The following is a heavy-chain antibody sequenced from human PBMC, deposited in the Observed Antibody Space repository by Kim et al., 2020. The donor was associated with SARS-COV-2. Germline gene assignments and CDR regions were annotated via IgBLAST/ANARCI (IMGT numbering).Heavy chain of an antibody. V-gene: IGHV4-34*01. CDR3: ARATQTNYYYGSGSYNPPRYYYGMDV. Sequence: SETLSLTCAVYGGSFSGYYWSWIRQPPGKGLEWIGEINHSGSTNYNPSLKSRVTISVDTSKNQFSLKLSSVTAADTAVYYCARATQTNYYYGSGSYNPPRYYYGMDVWGQGTTVTVSS. CDR1: GGSFSGYY. J-gene: IGHJ6*02. D-gene: IGHD3-10*01. CDR2: INHSGST.